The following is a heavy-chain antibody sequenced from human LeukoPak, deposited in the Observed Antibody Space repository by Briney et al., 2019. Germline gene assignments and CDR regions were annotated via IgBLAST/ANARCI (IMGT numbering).Heavy chain of an antibody. CDR1: GGSISSGDYY. CDR2: INHSGST. Sequence: SQTLSLTCTVSGGSISSGDYYWSWIRQPPGKGLEWIGEINHSGSTNYNPSLKSRVTISVDTSKNQFSLKLSSVTAADTAVYYCARGPRSSRFDYWGQGTLVTVSS. V-gene: IGHV4-30-4*08. D-gene: IGHD2-15*01. J-gene: IGHJ4*02. CDR3: ARGPRSSRFDY.